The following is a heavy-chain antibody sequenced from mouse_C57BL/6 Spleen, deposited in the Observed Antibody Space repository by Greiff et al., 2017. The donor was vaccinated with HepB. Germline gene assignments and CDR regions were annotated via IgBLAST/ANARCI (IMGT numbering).Heavy chain of an antibody. Sequence: DVQLQESGAELVRPGASVTLSCTASGFTINDDYMHWVQQRPEQGLEWIGWIDPENGDTEYASKFQGKATITADTSSNTAYLQLSSLTSEDTAVYYCTPGLRRSAYWGQGTLVTVSA. CDR2: IDPENGDT. CDR3: TPGLRRSAY. J-gene: IGHJ3*01. D-gene: IGHD3-2*02. V-gene: IGHV14-4*01. CDR1: GFTINDDY.